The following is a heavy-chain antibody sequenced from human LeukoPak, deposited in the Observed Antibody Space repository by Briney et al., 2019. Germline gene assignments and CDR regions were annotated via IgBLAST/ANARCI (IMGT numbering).Heavy chain of an antibody. J-gene: IGHJ4*02. CDR1: GYTFTSHG. CDR2: ISAYNGNT. Sequence: ASVKVSCKASGYTFTSHGISWVRQAPGQGLEWMGWISAYNGNTNYAQKLQGRVTMTTDTSTSTAYMELRSLRSDDTAVYYCARGRQLKIAVAGVVDYWGQGTLVTVSS. D-gene: IGHD6-19*01. CDR3: ARGRQLKIAVAGVVDY. V-gene: IGHV1-18*01.